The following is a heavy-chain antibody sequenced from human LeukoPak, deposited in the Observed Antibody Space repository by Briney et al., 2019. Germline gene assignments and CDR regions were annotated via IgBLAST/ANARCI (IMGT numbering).Heavy chain of an antibody. J-gene: IGHJ6*02. CDR1: GGSFSGYY. Sequence: SETLSLTCAVYGGSFSGYYWSWIRQPPGKGLEWIGEINHSGSTNYNPSLKGRVTISVDTSKNQFSLKLSSVTAADTAVYYCARAIFYGSGSYYYYYYGMDVWGQGTTVTVSS. D-gene: IGHD3-10*01. CDR3: ARAIFYGSGSYYYYYYGMDV. V-gene: IGHV4-34*01. CDR2: INHSGST.